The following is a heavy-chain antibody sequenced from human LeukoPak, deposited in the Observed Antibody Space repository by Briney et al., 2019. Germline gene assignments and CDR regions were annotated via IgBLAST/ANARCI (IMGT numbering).Heavy chain of an antibody. V-gene: IGHV1-69*13. D-gene: IGHD4-11*01. CDR1: GGTFSSYA. Sequence: SVKVSCKASGGTFSSYAISWVRQAPGQGLEWMGGIIPIFGTANYAQKFQGRVTITADESTSTAYMELSSLRSEDTAVYYCARDYYNDYEDTFDIWGQGTMVTVSS. J-gene: IGHJ3*02. CDR2: IIPIFGTA. CDR3: ARDYYNDYEDTFDI.